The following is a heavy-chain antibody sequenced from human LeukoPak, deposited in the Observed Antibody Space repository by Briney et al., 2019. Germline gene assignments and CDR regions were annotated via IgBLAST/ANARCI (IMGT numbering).Heavy chain of an antibody. J-gene: IGHJ4*02. CDR1: GFTFSSYA. Sequence: GGSPRLSCAASGFTFSSYAMSWVRQAPGKGLEWVSAISGSGGSTYYADSVKGRFAISRDNAKNSLYLQMNSLRAEDTAVYYCARHGPLRDYWGQGTLVTVSS. CDR3: ARHGPLRDY. V-gene: IGHV3-23*01. CDR2: ISGSGGST. D-gene: IGHD4-17*01.